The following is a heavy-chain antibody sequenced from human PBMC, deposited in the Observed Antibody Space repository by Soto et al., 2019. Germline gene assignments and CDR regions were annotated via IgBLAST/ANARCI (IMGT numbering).Heavy chain of an antibody. D-gene: IGHD3-9*01. CDR2: IYHSGST. J-gene: IGHJ6*02. CDR3: ARVHVVDWQSAYYYYGVDV. CDR1: GGSIRSYY. V-gene: IGHV4-59*01. Sequence: SETQSLTCTVSGGSIRSYYWSWIRQPPGKGLEWIGEIYHSGSTNYNPSLKSRVTISVDTSKNQFSLKLSSVTAADTAVYYCARVHVVDWQSAYYYYGVDVWGQGTTVTVSS.